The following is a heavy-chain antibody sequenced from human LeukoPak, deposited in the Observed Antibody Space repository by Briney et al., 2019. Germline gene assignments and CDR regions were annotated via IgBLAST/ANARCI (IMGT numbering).Heavy chain of an antibody. D-gene: IGHD1-14*01. CDR2: ISYSEST. CDR1: GGSISSGGSY. CDR3: ARGGIRTIDY. V-gene: IGHV4-31*03. Sequence: PSETLSLTCSVSGGSISSGGSYWSWIRQHPGKGLEWIGYISYSESTNYNPSPKSRVTISGDTSKNQFSLKLSSVTAADTAVYYCARGGIRTIDYWGQGTLVTVSS. J-gene: IGHJ4*02.